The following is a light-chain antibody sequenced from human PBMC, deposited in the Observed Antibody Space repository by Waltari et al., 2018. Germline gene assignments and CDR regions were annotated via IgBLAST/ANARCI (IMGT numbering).Light chain of an antibody. V-gene: IGLV1-40*01. CDR2: GLS. J-gene: IGLJ2*01. CDR3: QSYDTTLSAVV. Sequence: QSVLTQPPSVSGAPGQIITISCSGTKSNIGADFDVHWYQQLPGTAPKPLLHGLSNRPSGVSDRFAGFKSGASASLVITGLQAEDEADYYCQSYDTTLSAVVFGGGTRLTVL. CDR1: KSNIGADFD.